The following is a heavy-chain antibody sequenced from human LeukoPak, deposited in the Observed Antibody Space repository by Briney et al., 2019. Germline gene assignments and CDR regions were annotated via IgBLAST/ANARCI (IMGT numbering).Heavy chain of an antibody. CDR2: ISDDGSLT. V-gene: IGHV3-74*01. Sequence: GGSLRLSCAASGFTFSSYGMSWVRQAPGKGLVWVSRISDDGSLTLYADSVKGRFAMSRDNAKNTLYLQMNSLRAEDTAVYYCARVTGGYNLVDYWGQGTLVTVSS. CDR3: ARVTGGYNLVDY. D-gene: IGHD5-24*01. CDR1: GFTFSSYG. J-gene: IGHJ4*02.